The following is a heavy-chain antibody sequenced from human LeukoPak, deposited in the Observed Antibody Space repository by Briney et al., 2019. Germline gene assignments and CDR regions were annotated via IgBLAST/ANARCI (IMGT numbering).Heavy chain of an antibody. CDR1: GFTFSSYG. D-gene: IGHD1-14*01. CDR3: ARLRNDAFDI. Sequence: GGCLRLSCAASGFTFSSYGMDWGRRAPGKGLEWVAVIWYDGSNKYYADSVKGRFTISRDNSKSTLYLQMNSLRAEDTAVYYCARLRNDAFDIWGQGTLVTVSS. CDR2: IWYDGSNK. V-gene: IGHV3-33*01. J-gene: IGHJ3*02.